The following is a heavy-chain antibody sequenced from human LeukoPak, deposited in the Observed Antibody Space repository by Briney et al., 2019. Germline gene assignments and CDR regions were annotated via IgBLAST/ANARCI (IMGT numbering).Heavy chain of an antibody. CDR2: IYSSGST. CDR3: ASDYGGSHWYFDL. Sequence: SETLSLTCTVSGGSISGYYWSWIRQSAGKGLEWIGRIYSSGSTNYNPSLKSRVTMSVDTSKSQFSLKLSSVTAADTAVYYCASDYGGSHWYFDLWGRGTLVTVSS. D-gene: IGHD4-23*01. V-gene: IGHV4-4*07. CDR1: GGSISGYY. J-gene: IGHJ2*01.